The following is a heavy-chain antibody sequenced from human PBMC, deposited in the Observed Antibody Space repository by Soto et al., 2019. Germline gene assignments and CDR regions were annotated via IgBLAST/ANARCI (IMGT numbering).Heavy chain of an antibody. Sequence: QVQLVQSGAEVKKPGASVKVSCKASGYTFTGYYMHWVRQAPGQGLEWMGWINPNSGSTNYAQKFQGWGTMTRDTSISTAYMELSSLRSDDTAVYYCARASIASAAFDIWGQGTLVTVSS. D-gene: IGHD6-13*01. J-gene: IGHJ3*02. CDR3: ARASIASAAFDI. CDR2: INPNSGST. V-gene: IGHV1-2*04. CDR1: GYTFTGYY.